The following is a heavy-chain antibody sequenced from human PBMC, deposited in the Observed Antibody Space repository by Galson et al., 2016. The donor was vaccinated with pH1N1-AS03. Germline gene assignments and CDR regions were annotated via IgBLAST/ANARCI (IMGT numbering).Heavy chain of an antibody. CDR1: GFTFSRFW. J-gene: IGHJ4*02. Sequence: SLRLSCAASGFTFSRFWLNWVRQTPGKGLEWVANIKQDGSEKYSVDSVKGRFTISKDNAKNSLFLQMNSVRAEDTAVDYCARGHVLKGFEDWGQGTLVTVSS. CDR3: ARGHVLKGFED. D-gene: IGHD3-9*01. V-gene: IGHV3-7*01. CDR2: IKQDGSEK.